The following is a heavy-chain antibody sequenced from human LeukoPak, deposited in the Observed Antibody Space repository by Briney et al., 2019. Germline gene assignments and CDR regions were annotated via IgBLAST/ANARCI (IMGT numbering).Heavy chain of an antibody. CDR3: ARDRGAYFYETGY. J-gene: IGHJ4*02. Sequence: PGGSLRLSCAVSGFSVSSNYMNWVRQAPGKGLEWVSVIYSGGSTYYADSVKGRFTISRDNSKNTLYLQMNSLRAEDTAVYYCARDRGAYFYETGYWGQGTLVTVSS. CDR1: GFSVSSNY. V-gene: IGHV3-66*01. D-gene: IGHD3-22*01. CDR2: IYSGGST.